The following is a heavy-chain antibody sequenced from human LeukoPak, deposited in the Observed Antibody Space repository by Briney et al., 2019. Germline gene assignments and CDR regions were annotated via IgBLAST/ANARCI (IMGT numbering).Heavy chain of an antibody. V-gene: IGHV4-34*01. CDR3: ARGLSAIVY. Sequence: GSLRLSCAASGFTFSSYAMSWIRQPPGKGLEWIGEINHSGSTNYNPSLKSRVIISVDTSKNQFSLKLSSVTAADTAVYYCARGLSAIVYWGQGTLVTVSS. CDR2: INHSGST. CDR1: GFTFSSYA. J-gene: IGHJ4*02.